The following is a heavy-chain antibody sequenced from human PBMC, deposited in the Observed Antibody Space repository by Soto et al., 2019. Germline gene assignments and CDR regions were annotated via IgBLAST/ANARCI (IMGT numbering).Heavy chain of an antibody. CDR1: GFSLSTSGVG. Sequence: QITLKESGPTLVKPTQTLTLTCTFSGFSLSTSGVGVGWIRQPPGKALEWLALIYWDDDKRYSPSLKSRLTTTKDTSKNQVVLTMTNMDTVDTATSYCAHSWYCSGGSCYSSNRFDPWGQGTLVTVSS. J-gene: IGHJ5*02. V-gene: IGHV2-5*02. D-gene: IGHD2-15*01. CDR3: AHSWYCSGGSCYSSNRFDP. CDR2: IYWDDDK.